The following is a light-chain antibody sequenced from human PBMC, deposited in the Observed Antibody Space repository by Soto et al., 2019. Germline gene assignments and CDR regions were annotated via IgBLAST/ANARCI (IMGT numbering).Light chain of an antibody. CDR2: DVT. CDR3: CSYAGSYTWV. J-gene: IGLJ1*01. Sequence: QSALTQPSSVSGSPGQSVTISCTGTSSDVGAYKCVTWHQHYPGEAPTVMIYDVTQRPSGVPDRFSGTKSGNTASLTISGRQAEDEADYYCCSYAGSYTWVFGRGTKVTVL. V-gene: IGLV2-11*01. CDR1: SSDVGAYKC.